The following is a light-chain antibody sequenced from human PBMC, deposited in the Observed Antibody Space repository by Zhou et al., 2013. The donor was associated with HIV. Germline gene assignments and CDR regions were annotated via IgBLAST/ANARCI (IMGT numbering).Light chain of an antibody. J-gene: IGKJ5*01. V-gene: IGKV2-28*01. CDR2: LGS. CDR1: QSLLYSNGNNY. CDR3: MQALQTPIT. Sequence: DIVMTQSPLSLPVTPGEPASISCRSSQSLLYSNGNNYLDWYVQKPGQSPQLLIYLGSNRASGVPDRFSASGSGTDFTLKISRVEAEDVGVYYCMQALQTPITFGRRTRLE.